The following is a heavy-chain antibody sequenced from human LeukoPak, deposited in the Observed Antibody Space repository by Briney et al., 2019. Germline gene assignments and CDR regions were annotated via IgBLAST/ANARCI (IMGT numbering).Heavy chain of an antibody. V-gene: IGHV1-8*01. CDR3: ARLYYYASSGYDALDI. CDR1: GYTFTSYD. J-gene: IGHJ3*02. Sequence: GASVKVSCKTSGYTFTSYDINWVPQATGQGLEWMGGMDGSSGKTAYAQKFLGRVTITRNTSISTAYMELSSLTSEDTAVYYCARLYYYASSGYDALDIWGQGTMVTVSS. D-gene: IGHD3-22*01. CDR2: MDGSSGKT.